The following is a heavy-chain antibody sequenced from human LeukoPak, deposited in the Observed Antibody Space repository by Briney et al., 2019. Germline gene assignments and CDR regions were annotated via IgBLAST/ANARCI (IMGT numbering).Heavy chain of an antibody. CDR2: MNPNSGNT. CDR3: ARARVVRGKRLRHYYYYMDV. D-gene: IGHD3-10*01. CDR1: GYTFTSYD. Sequence: ASVKVSCKASGYTFTSYDINWVRQATGQGLEWMGWMNPNSGNTGYAQKFQGRVTMTRNTSISTAYMELSSLRSEDTAVYYCARARVVRGKRLRHYYYYMDVWGEGTTVTISS. V-gene: IGHV1-8*01. J-gene: IGHJ6*03.